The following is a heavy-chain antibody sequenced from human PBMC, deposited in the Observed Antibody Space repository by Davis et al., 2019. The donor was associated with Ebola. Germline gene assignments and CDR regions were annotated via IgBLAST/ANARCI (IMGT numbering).Heavy chain of an antibody. CDR1: GFSFSTYC. CDR2: IKQDGSEK. J-gene: IGHJ4*02. V-gene: IGHV3-7*01. CDR3: VREDWNHRGFLY. D-gene: IGHD1-1*01. Sequence: GGSLRLSCAASGFSFSTYCMSWVRQAPGKGLEWVANIKQDGSEKYYVDSVKGRFTISRDNAKNSLYLQMNSLRDEDTAVYYCVREDWNHRGFLYWGQGTLVTVSS.